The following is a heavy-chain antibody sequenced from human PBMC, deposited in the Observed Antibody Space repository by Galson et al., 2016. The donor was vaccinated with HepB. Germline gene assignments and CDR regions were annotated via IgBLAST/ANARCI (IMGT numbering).Heavy chain of an antibody. D-gene: IGHD4-23*01. CDR3: ARSSTPTLITPLLV. V-gene: IGHV1-8*01. CDR2: MNPNSDNT. CDR1: GYTLTRCD. Sequence: SVKVSCKASGYTLTRCDIHWVRQATGQGLEWMGWMNPNSDNTGYVQKFQGRVTMTRNTSISTVYLHLSSLRSEDTAVYYCARSSTPTLITPLLVWGQGTLVTVSS. J-gene: IGHJ4*02.